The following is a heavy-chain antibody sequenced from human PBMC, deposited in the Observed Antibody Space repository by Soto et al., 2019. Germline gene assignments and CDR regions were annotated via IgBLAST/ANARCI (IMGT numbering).Heavy chain of an antibody. CDR3: AKKDPWFDS. CDR1: EFTFKNYV. J-gene: IGHJ5*01. V-gene: IGHV3-23*01. CDR2: ITFNGVTT. Sequence: GGSLRLSCAASEFTFKNYVMSWVLQAPWKGLEWVSAITFNGVTTYYKDSVKGRFAISRDNSKATLYLQMNSLRAEDTAVYYCAKKDPWFDSWGQGTLVTVSS.